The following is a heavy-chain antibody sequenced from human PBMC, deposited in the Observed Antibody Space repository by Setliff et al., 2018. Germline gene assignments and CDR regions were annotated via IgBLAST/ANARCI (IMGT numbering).Heavy chain of an antibody. CDR1: GASLSDPY. J-gene: IGHJ3*02. CDR2: INYLGNT. D-gene: IGHD3-22*01. CDR3: ARDKTGYYYDSSGSHKWDAFDI. Sequence: SETLSLTCAVYGASLSDPYWSWFRQPPGKGLEWIGNINYLGNTNYNPSLKTRVTISVDTSKNQFSLKLSSVTAADTAVYYCARDKTGYYYDSSGSHKWDAFDIWGQGTMVTVSS. V-gene: IGHV4-34*01.